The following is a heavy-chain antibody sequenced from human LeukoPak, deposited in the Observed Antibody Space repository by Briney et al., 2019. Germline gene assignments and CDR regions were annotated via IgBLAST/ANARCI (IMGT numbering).Heavy chain of an antibody. CDR2: IIPIFGTA. J-gene: IGHJ4*02. D-gene: IGHD3-22*01. V-gene: IGHV1-69*05. CDR1: GGTFSSYA. Sequence: ASVKVSCKASGGTFSSYAISWVQQAPGQGLEWMGGIIPIFGTANYAQKFQGRVTITTDESTSTAYMELSSLRSEDVAVYYCARGDYYDSSGYLPRGEYFDYWGQGTLVTVSS. CDR3: ARGDYYDSSGYLPRGEYFDY.